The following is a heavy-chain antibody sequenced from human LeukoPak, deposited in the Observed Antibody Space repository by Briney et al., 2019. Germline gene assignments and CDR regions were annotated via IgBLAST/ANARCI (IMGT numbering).Heavy chain of an antibody. CDR3: AKAQDGYNLGAFDI. CDR1: GGTFSSYA. V-gene: IGHV1-69*05. Sequence: SVKVSCKASGGTFSSYAISWVRQAPGQGLEWIGRIIPIFGTANYAQKFQGRVTITTDESTSTAYMELSSLRSEDTAVYYCAKAQDGYNLGAFDIWGQGTMVTVSS. D-gene: IGHD5-24*01. CDR2: IIPIFGTA. J-gene: IGHJ3*02.